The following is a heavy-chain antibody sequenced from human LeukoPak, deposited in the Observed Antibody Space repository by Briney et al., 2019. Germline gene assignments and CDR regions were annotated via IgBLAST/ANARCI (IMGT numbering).Heavy chain of an antibody. CDR2: IFYSGST. J-gene: IGHJ6*03. CDR3: ARGIVVVPATSDYYMDV. D-gene: IGHD2-2*01. CDR1: SGSISTSNYY. Sequence: PSETLSLTCTVSSGSISTSNYYWGWVRQPPGKALEWIGNIFYSGSTYYSPSLKSRVTISADTSKNQFSLKLSSVTAADTAVYYCARGIVVVPATSDYYMDVWGKGTTVTVSS. V-gene: IGHV4-39*07.